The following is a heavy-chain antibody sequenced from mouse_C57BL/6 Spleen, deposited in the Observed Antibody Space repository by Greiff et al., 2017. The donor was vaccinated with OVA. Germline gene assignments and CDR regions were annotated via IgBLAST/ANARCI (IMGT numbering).Heavy chain of an antibody. D-gene: IGHD1-1*01. J-gene: IGHJ3*01. Sequence: VQLQQPGAELVRPGSSVKLSCKASGYTFTSYWMDWVKQRPGQGLEWIGNIYPSDSETHYNQKFKDKATLTVDKSSSTAYMQLSSLTSEDSAVYYCARDDYYGSSHAWFAYWGQGTLVTVSA. CDR1: GYTFTSYW. CDR2: IYPSDSET. CDR3: ARDDYYGSSHAWFAY. V-gene: IGHV1-61*01.